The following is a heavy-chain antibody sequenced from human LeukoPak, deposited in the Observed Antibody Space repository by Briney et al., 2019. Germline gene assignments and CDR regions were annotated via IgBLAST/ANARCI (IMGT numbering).Heavy chain of an antibody. V-gene: IGHV4-34*01. Sequence: SSETLSLTCAVYGGSFSGYYWSWIRQPPGKGLEWIGEINHSGSTNYNPSLKSRVTISVDTSKNQFSLKLSSVTAADTAVYYCARDLLNEGNHLDYWGQGTLVTVSS. CDR3: ARDLLNEGNHLDY. D-gene: IGHD4-23*01. CDR2: INHSGST. CDR1: GGSFSGYY. J-gene: IGHJ4*02.